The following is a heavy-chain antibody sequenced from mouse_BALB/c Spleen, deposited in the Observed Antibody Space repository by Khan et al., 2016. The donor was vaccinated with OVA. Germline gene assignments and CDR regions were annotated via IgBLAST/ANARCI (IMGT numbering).Heavy chain of an antibody. CDR2: IWSGGST. V-gene: IGHV2-2*02. CDR1: GFSLTNYG. D-gene: IGHD2-4*01. CDR3: ARNYDYDEGLAY. J-gene: IGHJ3*01. Sequence: VQLQESGPGLVQPSQSLSITCTVSGFSLTNYGVHWVRQSLGKGLEWLGVIWSGGSTDYNAAFISRLSISKDNSKSQVFFKMNSLQPNDSTIYYCARNYDYDEGLAYWGQGTLVTVSA.